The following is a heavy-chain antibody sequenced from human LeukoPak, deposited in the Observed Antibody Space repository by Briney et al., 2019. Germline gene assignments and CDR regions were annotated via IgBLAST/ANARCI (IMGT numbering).Heavy chain of an antibody. J-gene: IGHJ4*02. CDR2: IYYSGST. CDR1: GGSISSSNYY. D-gene: IGHD1-1*01. V-gene: IGHV4-39*07. CDR3: ARDGGGTTPFDY. Sequence: SETLSLTCSVSGGSISSSNYYWGWIRQPPGKGLEWIGSIYYSGSTNYNPSLKSRVTISVDTSKNQFSLKLSSVTAADTAVYYCARDGGGTTPFDYWGQGTLVTVSS.